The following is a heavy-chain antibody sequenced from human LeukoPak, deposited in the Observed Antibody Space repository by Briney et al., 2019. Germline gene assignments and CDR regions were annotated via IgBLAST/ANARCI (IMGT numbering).Heavy chain of an antibody. CDR2: ISWSSGSI. J-gene: IGHJ4*02. V-gene: IGHV3-9*01. D-gene: IGHD6-13*01. CDR1: GFTFDDYA. Sequence: PGGSLRLSCAASGFTFDDYAMPWVRQAPGKGLEWVSGISWSSGSIGYADSVKGRFTISRDNAKNSLYLQMNSLRAEDTALYYCATGYSSSWYGANWGQGTLVTVSS. CDR3: ATGYSSSWYGAN.